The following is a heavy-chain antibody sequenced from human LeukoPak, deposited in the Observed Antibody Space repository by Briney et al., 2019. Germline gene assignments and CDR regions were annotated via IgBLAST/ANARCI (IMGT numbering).Heavy chain of an antibody. V-gene: IGHV3-20*04. D-gene: IGHD3-10*01. CDR1: GFTFDDYG. J-gene: IGHJ4*02. Sequence: GGSLRLSCAASGFTFDDYGMSWVRQAPGKGLEWVSGINWNGGSTGYADSVKGRFTISRDNAKNSLYLQMNSLRAEDTAVYYCARGPGGMVRGVDFGYWGQGTLVTVSS. CDR3: ARGPGGMVRGVDFGY. CDR2: INWNGGST.